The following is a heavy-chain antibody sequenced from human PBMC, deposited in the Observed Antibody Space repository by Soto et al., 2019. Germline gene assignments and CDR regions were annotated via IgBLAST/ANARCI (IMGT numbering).Heavy chain of an antibody. D-gene: IGHD3-16*01. Sequence: EVQLVESGGDLVQSGGSLRLSCAASGFTFRSYWMSWVRQAPGKGLEWVANIKEDGSDKYYVDSVWGRFTISRDNAKNSLYLQMNSLRAEDTAVYYCARNDAPGTVDYWGQGTLVTVSS. CDR1: GFTFRSYW. V-gene: IGHV3-7*01. CDR3: ARNDAPGTVDY. CDR2: IKEDGSDK. J-gene: IGHJ4*02.